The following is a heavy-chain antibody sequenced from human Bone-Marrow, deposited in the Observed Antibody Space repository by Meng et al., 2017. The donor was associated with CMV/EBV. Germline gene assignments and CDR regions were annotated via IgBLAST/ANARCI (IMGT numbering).Heavy chain of an antibody. CDR3: ARDSFYDYVWGSYRLFDY. D-gene: IGHD3-16*02. V-gene: IGHV4-39*07. J-gene: IGHJ4*02. CDR1: GGSISSSSYY. Sequence: SETLSLTCTVSGGSISSSSYYWGWIRQPPGKGLEWIGSIYYSGCTYYNPSLKSRVTISVDTSKNQFSLKLSSVTAADTAVYYCARDSFYDYVWGSYRLFDYWGQGTLVTVSS. CDR2: IYYSGCT.